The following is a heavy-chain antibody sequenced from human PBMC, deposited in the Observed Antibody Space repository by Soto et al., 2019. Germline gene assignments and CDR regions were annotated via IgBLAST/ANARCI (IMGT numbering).Heavy chain of an antibody. CDR3: AKAPRITIFGVVITAYFDY. Sequence: GGSLRLSCAASGFTFSSYAMSWVRQAPGKGLEWVSAISGSGGSTYYADSVKGRFTISRDNSKNTLYLQMNSLRAEDTAVYYCAKAPRITIFGVVITAYFDYWGQGTLVTVSS. CDR2: ISGSGGST. J-gene: IGHJ4*02. D-gene: IGHD3-3*01. V-gene: IGHV3-23*01. CDR1: GFTFSSYA.